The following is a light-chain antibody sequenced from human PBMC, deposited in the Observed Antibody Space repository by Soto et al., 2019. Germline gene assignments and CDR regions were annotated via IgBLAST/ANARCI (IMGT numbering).Light chain of an antibody. Sequence: DIQMAQSPSSLSASVGDRVTITCQASQDISNYLNWYQQKPGKAPKLLIYDASNLETGVLSRFSGSGSETDFNFTISSPQPEDIATYYCQQYDNLPLSVGGGTKVEIK. CDR3: QQYDNLPLS. CDR2: DAS. J-gene: IGKJ4*01. CDR1: QDISNY. V-gene: IGKV1-33*01.